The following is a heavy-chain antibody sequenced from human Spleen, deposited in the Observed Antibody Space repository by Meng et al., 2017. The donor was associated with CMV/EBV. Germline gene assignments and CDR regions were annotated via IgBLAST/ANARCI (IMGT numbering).Heavy chain of an antibody. V-gene: IGHV3-30*09. Sequence: GESLKISCAASGFIFNGYAMHWVRQAPGKGLEWVAVISYDGTKKYYADSVKGRFAISRDNSNHTLYLQMNSLRPEDTAVYYCARDVSLGGDGGNSLGPFDYWGQGTLVTVSS. CDR1: GFIFNGYA. J-gene: IGHJ4*02. D-gene: IGHD4-23*01. CDR3: ARDVSLGGDGGNSLGPFDY. CDR2: ISYDGTKK.